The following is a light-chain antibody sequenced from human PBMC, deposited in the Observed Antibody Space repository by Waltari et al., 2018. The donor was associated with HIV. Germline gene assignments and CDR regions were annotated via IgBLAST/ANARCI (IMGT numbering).Light chain of an antibody. CDR2: GAS. V-gene: IGKV3-15*01. CDR1: QNVITN. CDR3: QQYNGWPRT. J-gene: IGKJ1*01. Sequence: EIAMTQSPATLSVSPGERVTLSCRASQNVITNLAWYQQKPGQAPSLLIYGASTRASGIPARFTGGGSGSDFTLTINSLQSEDCGLYYCQQYNGWPRTFGQGTKV.